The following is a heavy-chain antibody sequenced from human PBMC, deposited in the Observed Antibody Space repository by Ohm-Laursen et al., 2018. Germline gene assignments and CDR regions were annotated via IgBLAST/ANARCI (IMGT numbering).Heavy chain of an antibody. V-gene: IGHV3-48*03. CDR1: GFIFSSFE. Sequence: SLRLSCTASGFIFSSFEMNWVRQFPGKGLEWISYISSSGTTIYYADSVKGRFTISRDNAKNSLSLQMNSLRAEDTALYYCAREVASVEDYWGQGTLVTVSS. J-gene: IGHJ4*02. CDR2: ISSSGTTI. CDR3: AREVASVEDY.